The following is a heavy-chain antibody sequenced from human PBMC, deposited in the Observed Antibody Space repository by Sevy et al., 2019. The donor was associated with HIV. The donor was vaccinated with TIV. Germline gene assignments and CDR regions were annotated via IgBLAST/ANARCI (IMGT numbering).Heavy chain of an antibody. CDR3: AKGLHYGSGSYYEGTDY. CDR2: ILYDGSNE. Sequence: GGSLRLSCAASGFTFNGYGMHWVRQAPGKGLEWVAVILYDGSNEYYADSVKGRFTISRDNSKNTVYVQMNRLRTEDTAVYYCAKGLHYGSGSYYEGTDYWGQGPLVTVSS. D-gene: IGHD3-10*01. CDR1: GFTFNGYG. V-gene: IGHV3-30*18. J-gene: IGHJ4*02.